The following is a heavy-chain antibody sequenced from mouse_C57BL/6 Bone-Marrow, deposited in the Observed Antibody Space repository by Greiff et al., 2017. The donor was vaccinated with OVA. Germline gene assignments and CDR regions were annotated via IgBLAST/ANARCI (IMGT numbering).Heavy chain of an antibody. CDR3: ARRGDYYGSSYAMDY. J-gene: IGHJ4*01. CDR1: GFSLSTSGMG. CDR2: IYWDDDK. Sequence: QVQLKQSGPGILQSSQTLSLTCSFSGFSLSTSGMGVSWIRQPSGKGLEWLAHIYWDDDKRYNPSLKSRLTISKDTSRNQVFLKITSVYTADTATYYCARRGDYYGSSYAMDYWGQGTSVTVSS. D-gene: IGHD1-1*01. V-gene: IGHV8-12*01.